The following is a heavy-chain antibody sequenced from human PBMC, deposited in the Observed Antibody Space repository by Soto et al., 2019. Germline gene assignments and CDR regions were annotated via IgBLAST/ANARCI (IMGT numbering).Heavy chain of an antibody. CDR3: ARQQSGDYVVVG. D-gene: IGHD4-17*01. CDR1: GFTVSSNY. J-gene: IGHJ4*02. V-gene: IGHV3-66*04. Sequence: GGSLRLSCAASGFTVSSNYMSWVRQAPGKGLEWVSVIYSGGSTYYADSVKGRFTISRDNSKNTLYLQMNSLRAEDTAVYYCARQQSGDYVVVGWGQGTLVTVSS. CDR2: IYSGGST.